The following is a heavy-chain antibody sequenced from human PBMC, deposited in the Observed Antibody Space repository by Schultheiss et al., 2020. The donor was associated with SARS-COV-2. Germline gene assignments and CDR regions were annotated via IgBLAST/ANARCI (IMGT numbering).Heavy chain of an antibody. D-gene: IGHD4/OR15-4a*01. Sequence: GESLKISCAASGFTFSSYGMHWVRQAPGKGLEWVAVISYDGSNKYYADSVKGRFTISRDNSKNTLYLQMNSLRAEDTAVYYCARDSVLRPLYYYYGMDVWGQGTTVTVSS. J-gene: IGHJ6*02. CDR3: ARDSVLRPLYYYYGMDV. CDR2: ISYDGSNK. V-gene: IGHV3-30*12. CDR1: GFTFSSYG.